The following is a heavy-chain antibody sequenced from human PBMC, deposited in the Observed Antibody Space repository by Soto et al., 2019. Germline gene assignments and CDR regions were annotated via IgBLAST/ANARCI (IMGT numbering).Heavy chain of an antibody. Sequence: QVQLVESGGGVVQPGRSLRLSCAASGFTFSSYGMHWVRRAPGKGLEWVALISYDASKDYYADSVKGRFTISRDNSQNTLFLQMNSMRAEDAAGYYCAKDLYSIAVAGAPVDSWGQGTLVIVSS. J-gene: IGHJ4*02. CDR3: AKDLYSIAVAGAPVDS. V-gene: IGHV3-30*18. CDR1: GFTFSSYG. CDR2: ISYDASKD. D-gene: IGHD6-19*01.